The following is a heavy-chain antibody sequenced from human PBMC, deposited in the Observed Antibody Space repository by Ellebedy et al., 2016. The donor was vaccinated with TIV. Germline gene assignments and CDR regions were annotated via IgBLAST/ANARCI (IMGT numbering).Heavy chain of an antibody. Sequence: SETLSLTCTVSGGSIRSYYWSWIRQPPGKGLEWIGYIYYSGSTNYNPSLKSRVTISVDTSKNQFSLKLSSVTAADTAVYYCARAVTIWGQGTLVTVSS. J-gene: IGHJ4*02. CDR3: ARAVTI. V-gene: IGHV4-59*12. CDR1: GGSIRSYY. CDR2: IYYSGST. D-gene: IGHD5-18*01.